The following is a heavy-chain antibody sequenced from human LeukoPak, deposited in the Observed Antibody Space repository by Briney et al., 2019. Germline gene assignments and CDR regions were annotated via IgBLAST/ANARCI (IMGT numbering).Heavy chain of an antibody. CDR2: IIPIFGTA. D-gene: IGHD3-3*01. J-gene: IGHJ4*02. V-gene: IGHV1-69*06. CDR1: GYTFTDYY. CDR3: ARGVTIFGVVTYYFDY. Sequence: SVKVSCKASGYTFTDYYLHWVRQAPGQGLEWMGGIIPIFGTANYAQKFQGRVTITADKSTSTAYMELSSLRSEDTAVYYCARGVTIFGVVTYYFDYWGQGTLVTVSS.